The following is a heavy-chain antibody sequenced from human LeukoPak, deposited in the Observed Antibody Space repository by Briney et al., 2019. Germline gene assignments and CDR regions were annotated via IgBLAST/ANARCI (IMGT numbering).Heavy chain of an antibody. V-gene: IGHV3-21*01. Sequence: GGSLRLSCAASGFTFSSYSMNWVRQAPGKGLEWVSSISSSSSYIYYADSVKGRFTISRDNAKNSLYLQMNSLRAEDTAVYYCARAYYYDSSGYRDYYFDYWGQGTLVTVSS. CDR2: ISSSSSYI. D-gene: IGHD3-22*01. CDR1: GFTFSSYS. CDR3: ARAYYYDSSGYRDYYFDY. J-gene: IGHJ4*02.